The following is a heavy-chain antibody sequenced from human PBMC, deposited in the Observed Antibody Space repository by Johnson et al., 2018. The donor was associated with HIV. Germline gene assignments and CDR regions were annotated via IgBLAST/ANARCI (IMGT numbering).Heavy chain of an antibody. CDR1: GFIFSNYP. Sequence: QVQLVESGGGVVRPGRSLRLSCAASGFIFSNYPMHWVRQAPGKGLEWVAVISFDGSKKYHADSVKGRFTISRDNSKNTLYLQMNSLRAEDTAVYYCALGGSWYAFDIWGQGTMVTVSS. CDR2: ISFDGSKK. CDR3: ALGGSWYAFDI. J-gene: IGHJ3*02. V-gene: IGHV3-30*14. D-gene: IGHD2-15*01.